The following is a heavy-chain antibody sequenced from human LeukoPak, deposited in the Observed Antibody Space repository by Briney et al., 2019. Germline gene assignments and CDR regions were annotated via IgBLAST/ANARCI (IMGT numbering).Heavy chain of an antibody. CDR3: AREVAAAPAFDY. Sequence: SETLSLTCTVSGGSISSGGYYWSWIRQHPGKGLEWIGYIYYGGSTYYNPSLKSRVTISVDTSKNQFSLKLSSVTAADTAVYYCAREVAAAPAFDYWGQGTLVTVSS. CDR1: GGSISSGGYY. CDR2: IYYGGST. J-gene: IGHJ4*02. D-gene: IGHD6-13*01. V-gene: IGHV4-31*03.